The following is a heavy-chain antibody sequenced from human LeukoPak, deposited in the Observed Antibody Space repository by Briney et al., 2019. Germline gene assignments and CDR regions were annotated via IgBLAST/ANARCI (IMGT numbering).Heavy chain of an antibody. CDR3: ARDRDSSGYYTDY. J-gene: IGHJ4*02. D-gene: IGHD3-22*01. CDR2: ISYDGSNK. Sequence: GRSLRLSCAASGFTFSSYAMHWVRQAPGKGLEWVAVISYDGSNKYYADSVKGRFTISKDNSKNTLYLQMNSLRAEGTAVYYCARDRDSSGYYTDYSGQGTLVTVSS. CDR1: GFTFSSYA. V-gene: IGHV3-30-3*01.